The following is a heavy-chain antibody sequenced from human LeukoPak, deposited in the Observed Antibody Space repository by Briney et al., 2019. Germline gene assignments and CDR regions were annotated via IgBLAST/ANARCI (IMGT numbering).Heavy chain of an antibody. D-gene: IGHD5-18*01. CDR2: ISWDGGSA. CDR1: GFIFEDYA. CDR3: AKDADPLLPKYYFDH. Sequence: GGSLRLSCVASGFIFEDYAMHWVRQAAGKGLEWVARISWDGGSASYVDSVKGRFTISRDNSRNSLYPQMNSLRAEDTALYYCAKDADPLLPKYYFDHWGQGTLVTVSS. J-gene: IGHJ4*02. V-gene: IGHV3-43D*03.